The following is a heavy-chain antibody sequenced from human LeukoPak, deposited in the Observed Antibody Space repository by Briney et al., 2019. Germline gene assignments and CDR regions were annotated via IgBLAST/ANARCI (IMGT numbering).Heavy chain of an antibody. CDR1: GYTLTELS. J-gene: IGHJ4*02. CDR3: ARLSSSGWSFDY. D-gene: IGHD6-19*01. CDR2: FDPEDGET. Sequence: ASVKVSCKVSGYTLTELSMHWVRQAPGKGLEWMGGFDPEDGETIYAQKFQGRVTITRNTSISTAYMELSSLRSEDTAVYYCARLSSSGWSFDYWGQGTLVTVSS. V-gene: IGHV1-24*01.